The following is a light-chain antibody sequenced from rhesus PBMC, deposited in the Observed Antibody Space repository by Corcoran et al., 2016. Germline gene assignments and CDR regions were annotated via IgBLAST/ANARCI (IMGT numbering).Light chain of an antibody. CDR2: EVS. CDR1: SSDIGGYNY. CDR3: SSYAGSNTYI. V-gene: IGLV2-32*02. Sequence: QAALTQTRSVSGSTGQSVTISCTGTSSDIGGYNYVSWYQQHPGTAPKLMIYEVSKRPSGVSDRFSGSKSGNTASLTISGLQAADESDYYFSSYAGSNTYIFGSVTRLTVL. J-gene: IGLJ1*01.